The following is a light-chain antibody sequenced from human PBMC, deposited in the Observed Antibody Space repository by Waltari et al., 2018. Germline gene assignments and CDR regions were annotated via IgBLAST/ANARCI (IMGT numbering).Light chain of an antibody. V-gene: IGLV2-14*01. CDR3: SSYTSSSTLV. Sequence: QSALTQPASVSGSPGQSLTISCTGTSSDVGGYNYASWYQQHPGKAPKLMIYEVSNRPSGVSNRCSVSKAGNTASLTISGLQAEDEADYYCSSYTSSSTLVFGGGTKLTVL. CDR2: EVS. CDR1: SSDVGGYNY. J-gene: IGLJ2*01.